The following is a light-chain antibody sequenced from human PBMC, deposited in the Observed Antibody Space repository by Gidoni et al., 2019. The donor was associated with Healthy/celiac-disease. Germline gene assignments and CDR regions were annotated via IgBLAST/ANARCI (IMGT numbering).Light chain of an antibody. CDR2: GAS. Sequence: ELVLTQSPGTLSLSQGERATLSCRASQSVSSSYLAWYQQKPGQAPRLLIYGASSRATGIPDRFSGSGSGTDFTLTISRLEPEDFAVYYCQQYGSSPGYTFGQGTKLEIK. CDR1: QSVSSSY. J-gene: IGKJ2*01. V-gene: IGKV3-20*01. CDR3: QQYGSSPGYT.